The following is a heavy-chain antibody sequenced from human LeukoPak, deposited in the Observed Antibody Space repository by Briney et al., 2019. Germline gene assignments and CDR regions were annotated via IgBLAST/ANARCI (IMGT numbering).Heavy chain of an antibody. D-gene: IGHD3-9*01. CDR3: CTDRTAGRTLTDYHY. V-gene: IGHV3-11*04. CDR1: GFTFSDYY. Sequence: GGSLRLSCAASGFTFSDYYMSWIRQAPAKGLEWVSYTSSSSSTIYYADSVKDGLTISWDNDKNSMYLQMISSRAEDTTVYYFCTDRTAGRTLTDYHYWGQGTLVTVSS. J-gene: IGHJ4*02. CDR2: TSSSSSTI.